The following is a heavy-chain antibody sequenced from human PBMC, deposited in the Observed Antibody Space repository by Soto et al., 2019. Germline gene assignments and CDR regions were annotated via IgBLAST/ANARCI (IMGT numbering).Heavy chain of an antibody. V-gene: IGHV2-5*02. D-gene: IGHD3-3*01. Sequence: QITLKESGPTVVKPTETLTLTCTFTGFSLPTSGVGVGWVRQSLGKAPEWLALIYWDDDKRYTTSLNSRLIITKDTSKNQVVLTMANVDPADTATYYCAHRVLRTVFGLVTTTAIYFDFWGPGTPVVVSS. CDR2: IYWDDDK. CDR1: GFSLPTSGVG. J-gene: IGHJ4*02. CDR3: AHRVLRTVFGLVTTTAIYFDF.